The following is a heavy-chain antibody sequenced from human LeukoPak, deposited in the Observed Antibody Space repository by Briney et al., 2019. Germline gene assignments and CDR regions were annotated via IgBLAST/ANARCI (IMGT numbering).Heavy chain of an antibody. J-gene: IGHJ6*03. V-gene: IGHV4-4*07. D-gene: IGHD2-15*01. CDR1: GGSINNYY. CDR2: IYTSGST. CDR3: ARDLRDIVVVVAAQYYYYMDV. Sequence: SETLSLTCTVSGGSINNYYWSWIRQPAGKGLEWMGRIYTSGSTNYNPSLKSRVTMSVDTSKNQFSLKLSSVTAADTAVYYCARDLRDIVVVVAAQYYYYMDVWGKGTTVTVSS.